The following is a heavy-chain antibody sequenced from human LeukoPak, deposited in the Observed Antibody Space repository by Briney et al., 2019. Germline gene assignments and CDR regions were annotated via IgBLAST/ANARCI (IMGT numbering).Heavy chain of an antibody. CDR1: GFTFSSYV. CDR3: AKASVGSSWPDY. J-gene: IGHJ4*02. Sequence: GGSLRLSCAVSGFTFSSYVMSWVRQAPGKGLEWGSAISGSGGGTYYADSVKGRFTISRDNSKNTLYLQMNSLRAEDTAVYYCAKASVGSSWPDYWGQGALVTVSS. CDR2: ISGSGGGT. V-gene: IGHV3-23*01. D-gene: IGHD6-13*01.